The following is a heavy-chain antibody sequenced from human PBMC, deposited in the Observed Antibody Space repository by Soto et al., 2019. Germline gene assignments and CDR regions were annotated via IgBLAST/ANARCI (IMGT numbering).Heavy chain of an antibody. V-gene: IGHV3-48*01. CDR2: ISSSSSTI. D-gene: IGHD3-10*01. CDR1: GFTFSTYS. CDR3: ARARSTGIGFALEY. J-gene: IGHJ4*02. Sequence: HPGGSVRLSCAASGFTFSTYSMNWVRQAPGKGLEWVSYISSSSSTIFYTDSVKGRFTVSRDNAKNSLYLQMNSLRAEDTAVYYCARARSTGIGFALEYWGQGTQVTVSS.